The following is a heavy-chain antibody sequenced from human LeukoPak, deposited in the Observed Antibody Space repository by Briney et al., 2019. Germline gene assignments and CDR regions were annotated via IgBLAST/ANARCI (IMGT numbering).Heavy chain of an antibody. CDR3: VKGTSTKYYYYGMDV. CDR1: GFAFSNYA. Sequence: PGVSVRLSCSASGFAFSNYATHWVRQAPGKGLEYVAGINSNGGSTFYADSVKGRFTMSGDNSKNTLYLQMSSLRAEDTAVYYCVKGTSTKYYYYGMDVWGQGTTVTVSS. D-gene: IGHD2-2*01. J-gene: IGHJ6*02. V-gene: IGHV3-64D*06. CDR2: INSNGGST.